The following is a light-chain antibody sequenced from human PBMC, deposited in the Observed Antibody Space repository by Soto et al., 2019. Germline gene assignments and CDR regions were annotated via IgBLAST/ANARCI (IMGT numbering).Light chain of an antibody. CDR1: QSVSSN. CDR2: GAS. J-gene: IGKJ1*01. Sequence: EIVMTQSPASLSVSPGERATLSCRASQSVSSNLAWYQQKPGQAPRLLIYGASTRATGIPARFSGSGSGTEFTLTISSLQSEYFAFYYCQQYNNWFPWTFGSGTNLEIK. CDR3: QQYNNWFPWT. V-gene: IGKV3-15*01.